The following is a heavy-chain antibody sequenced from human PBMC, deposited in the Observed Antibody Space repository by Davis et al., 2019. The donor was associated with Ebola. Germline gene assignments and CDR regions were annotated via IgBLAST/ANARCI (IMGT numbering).Heavy chain of an antibody. D-gene: IGHD6-13*01. J-gene: IGHJ6*04. Sequence: ASVKVSCKASGNTPSNTAISWVRQAPGQGLQWMGWINFNTGSPTYAQGFTGRFVFSFDTSVSTAYLQISSLKAEDSAIYYCARSSYSWYFSGMDVWGKGTTVTVSS. CDR3: ARSSYSWYFSGMDV. V-gene: IGHV7-4-1*02. CDR1: GNTPSNTA. CDR2: INFNTGSP.